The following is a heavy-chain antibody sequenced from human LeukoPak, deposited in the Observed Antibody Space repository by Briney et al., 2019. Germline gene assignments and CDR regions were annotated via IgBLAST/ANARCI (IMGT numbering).Heavy chain of an antibody. Sequence: PSETLSLTCAVYGGSFSGYYWSCIRQPPGKGLEWIGEINHSGSTNYNPPLKSRVTISVDTSKNQFSLKLSSVTAADTAVYYCARGLNIMATIKGWFDPWGQGTLVTVSS. CDR2: INHSGST. V-gene: IGHV4-34*01. D-gene: IGHD5-12*01. CDR1: GGSFSGYY. J-gene: IGHJ5*02. CDR3: ARGLNIMATIKGWFDP.